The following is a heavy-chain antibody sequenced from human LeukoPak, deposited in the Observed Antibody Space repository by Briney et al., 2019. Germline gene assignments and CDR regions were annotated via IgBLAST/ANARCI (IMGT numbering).Heavy chain of an antibody. Sequence: GRSLGLSCAASGFTFDDYAMHWVRQAPGKGLEWVSGISWNSGSIGYADSVKGRFTTSRDNAKNSLYLQMNSLRAEDTALYYCAKGSDYYDSSGYYDYWGQGTLVTVSS. D-gene: IGHD3-22*01. CDR1: GFTFDDYA. CDR3: AKGSDYYDSSGYYDY. V-gene: IGHV3-9*01. CDR2: ISWNSGSI. J-gene: IGHJ4*02.